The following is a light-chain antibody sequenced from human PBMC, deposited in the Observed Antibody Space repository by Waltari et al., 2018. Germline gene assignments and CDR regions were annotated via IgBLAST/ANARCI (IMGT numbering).Light chain of an antibody. J-gene: IGKJ2*01. CDR3: QQYSSSVMYT. Sequence: FLTQAPDTLSLSPGERATLSCRASQRVSRSRLAGYQHKPGQAPRLLMYAASTRATGIPDRFSGSGSGTDFSLSISRVEPEDFAVYYCQQYSSSVMYTFGQGPSWRSN. V-gene: IGKV3-20*01. CDR1: QRVSRSR. CDR2: AAS.